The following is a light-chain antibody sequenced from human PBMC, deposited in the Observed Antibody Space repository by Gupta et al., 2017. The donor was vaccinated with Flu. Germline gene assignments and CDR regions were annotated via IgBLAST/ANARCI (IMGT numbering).Light chain of an antibody. J-gene: IGKJ5*01. CDR1: PGSSND. CDR2: AAS. Sequence: ASVGDRVTITCRACPGSSNDLGWYQQKPGKAPRPLFSAASSLQWGVPPRLIRGWSGTGIHVSIHVLQSEDFATYYCLQHTNYSLTFADRTR. V-gene: IGKV1-17*01. CDR3: LQHTNYSLT.